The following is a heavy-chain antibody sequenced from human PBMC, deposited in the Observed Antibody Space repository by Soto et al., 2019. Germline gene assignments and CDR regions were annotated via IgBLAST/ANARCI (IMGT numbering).Heavy chain of an antibody. CDR3: ASRDPGTSVDY. J-gene: IGHJ4*02. D-gene: IGHD1-7*01. CDR2: IYRTEST. V-gene: IGHV4-4*02. CDR1: GGSFTSNNW. Sequence: SETLSLTCAVSGGSFTSNNWWTWVRQPPGQGLEWIGEIYRTESTNYNPSLKSRVTISLDKSENQFSLKVTSLTAADTAVYYCASRDPGTSVDYWGQGTLVTVSS.